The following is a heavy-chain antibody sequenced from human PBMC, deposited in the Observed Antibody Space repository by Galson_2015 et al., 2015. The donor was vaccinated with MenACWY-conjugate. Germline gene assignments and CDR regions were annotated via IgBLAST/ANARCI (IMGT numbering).Heavy chain of an antibody. D-gene: IGHD6-19*01. J-gene: IGHJ1*01. Sequence: SLRLSCAASGFTFSTYAMSWVRQAPGKGLEWVSVISGSGDTTYYADSVKGRFTVSRDNSRNTLYLQMNSLRAEDTALYYCAKAIAVAGPAKYFQHWGQDTLVTVSS. V-gene: IGHV3-23*01. CDR3: AKAIAVAGPAKYFQH. CDR1: GFTFSTYA. CDR2: ISGSGDTT.